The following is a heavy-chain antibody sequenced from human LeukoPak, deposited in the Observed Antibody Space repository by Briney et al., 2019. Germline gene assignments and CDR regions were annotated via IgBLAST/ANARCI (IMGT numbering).Heavy chain of an antibody. CDR1: GFTFRSYG. Sequence: GGSLRLSCAASGFTFRSYGMHWVRQAPGKGLVWVSRINSDGSSASYADSVKGRFTISRDNAKNTLYLQMNSLRAEDTAVYYCARVPIYQYSYGYLAPIDYWGQGTLVTVSS. CDR3: ARVPIYQYSYGYLAPIDY. V-gene: IGHV3-74*01. CDR2: INSDGSSA. D-gene: IGHD5-18*01. J-gene: IGHJ4*02.